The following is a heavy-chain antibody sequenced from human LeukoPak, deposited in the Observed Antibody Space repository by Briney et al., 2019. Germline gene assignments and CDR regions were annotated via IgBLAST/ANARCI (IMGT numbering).Heavy chain of an antibody. J-gene: IGHJ5*02. CDR1: GFTFNSYS. CDR2: ISASSSTI. D-gene: IGHD2-15*01. CDR3: ASNTGYCSGGSCQRGNWFDP. Sequence: GGSLRLSCAASGFTFNSYSMNWVRQAPGKGLEWVSYISASSSTIYYADSVRGRFTISRDNAKNSLYLQMNSLRAEDTAVYYCASNTGYCSGGSCQRGNWFDPWGQGTLVTVSS. V-gene: IGHV3-48*04.